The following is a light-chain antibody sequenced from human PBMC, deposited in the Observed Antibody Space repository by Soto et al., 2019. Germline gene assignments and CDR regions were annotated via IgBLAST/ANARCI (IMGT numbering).Light chain of an antibody. V-gene: IGKV1-8*01. CDR3: QQYYSYPYT. J-gene: IGKJ2*01. CDR1: QGIGSY. Sequence: AIRMTQSPSSFSASTGDRVTITCRASQGIGSYLAWYQQNPGKAPKLLIYAASTLQSGVPSRFSGSGSGTDFTLTIRCLQSEDFATYYCQQYYSYPYTFGQGTKLEIK. CDR2: AAS.